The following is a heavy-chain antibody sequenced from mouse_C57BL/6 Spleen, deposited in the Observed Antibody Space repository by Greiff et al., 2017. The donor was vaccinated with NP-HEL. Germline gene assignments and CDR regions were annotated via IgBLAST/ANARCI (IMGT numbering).Heavy chain of an antibody. CDR3: ARPGNYYGSSYDFDY. D-gene: IGHD1-1*01. J-gene: IGHJ2*01. Sequence: EVQGVESGGGLVKPGGSLKLSCAASGFTFSDYGMYWVRQAPEKGLEWVAYISSGSSTIYYADTVKGRFTISRDNAKNTLFLQMTSLRSEDTAMYYCARPGNYYGSSYDFDYWGQGTTLTVSS. CDR2: ISSGSSTI. V-gene: IGHV5-17*01. CDR1: GFTFSDYG.